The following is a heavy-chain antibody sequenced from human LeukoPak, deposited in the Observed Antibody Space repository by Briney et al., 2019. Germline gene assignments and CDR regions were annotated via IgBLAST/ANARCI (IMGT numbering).Heavy chain of an antibody. V-gene: IGHV3-21*04. Sequence: GGSLRLSCAASGFTFSSYSMNWVRQAPGKGLEWVSSISSSSSYIYYADSVKGRFTISRDNAKNSLYLQMNSLRAEDTAVYYCATLKDTSGYYSYWGQGTLVTVSS. CDR2: ISSSSSYI. J-gene: IGHJ4*02. CDR1: GFTFSSYS. CDR3: ATLKDTSGYYSY. D-gene: IGHD3-22*01.